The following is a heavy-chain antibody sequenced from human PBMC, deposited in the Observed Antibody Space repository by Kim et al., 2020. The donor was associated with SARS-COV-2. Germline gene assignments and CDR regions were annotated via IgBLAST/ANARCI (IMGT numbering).Heavy chain of an antibody. CDR3: ATRGGTSYYYYGMDV. D-gene: IGHD2-15*01. Sequence: ADSVKGRLTISRDKAKHSLYLTMNRLRAEDTALYYCATRGGTSYYYYGMDVWGQGTTVTVSS. J-gene: IGHJ6*02. V-gene: IGHV3-9*01.